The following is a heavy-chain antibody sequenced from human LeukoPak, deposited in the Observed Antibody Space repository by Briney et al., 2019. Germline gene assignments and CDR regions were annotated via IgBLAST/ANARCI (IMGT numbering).Heavy chain of an antibody. V-gene: IGHV4-59*01. J-gene: IGHJ4*02. CDR2: IYYSGST. D-gene: IGHD3-22*01. CDR1: GGSISSYY. CDR3: ARGTTYYYDTPFDY. Sequence: PLETLSLTCTVSGGSISSYYWSWIRQPPGKGLEWIGYIYYSGSTNYNPSLKSRVTISVDTSKNQFSLKLSSVTAADTAVYYCARGTTYYYDTPFDYWGQGTLVTVSS.